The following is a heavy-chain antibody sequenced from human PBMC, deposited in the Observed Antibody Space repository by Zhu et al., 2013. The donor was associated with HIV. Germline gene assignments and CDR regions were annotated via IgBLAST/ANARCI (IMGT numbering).Heavy chain of an antibody. CDR2: INPNTGGT. CDR1: GYTFSDYY. Sequence: QVQLVQSGAEVKEPGASVKVSCKASGYTFSDYYMHWVRQAPGQGLQWMGWINPNTGGTNYAQKFQGRVSMTGDTTIHTAYMQLNRLVYDDTAVYYCARDERALDVWGQGTMVTVSS. CDR3: ARDERALDV. D-gene: IGHD6-25*01. J-gene: IGHJ3*01. V-gene: IGHV1-2*02.